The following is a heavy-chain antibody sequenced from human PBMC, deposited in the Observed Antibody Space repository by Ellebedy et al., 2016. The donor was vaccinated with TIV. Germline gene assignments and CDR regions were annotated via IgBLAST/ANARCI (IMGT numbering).Heavy chain of an antibody. D-gene: IGHD3-10*01. CDR2: IYYSGST. CDR3: ARSLGSVLDAFDI. V-gene: IGHV4-59*01. J-gene: IGHJ3*02. CDR1: GGSISSYY. Sequence: SETLSLTXTVSGGSISSYYWSWIRQPPGKGLEWIGYIYYSGSTNYNPSLKSRVTISVDTSKNQFSLKLSSVTAADTAVYYCARSLGSVLDAFDIWGQGTMVTVSS.